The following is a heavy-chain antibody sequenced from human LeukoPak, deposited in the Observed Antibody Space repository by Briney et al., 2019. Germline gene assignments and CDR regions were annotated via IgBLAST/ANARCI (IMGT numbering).Heavy chain of an antibody. CDR3: AKRPDYGGNRAFDI. D-gene: IGHD4-23*01. CDR1: GGSISSSNW. CDR2: IYHSGST. V-gene: IGHV4-4*02. Sequence: SETLSLTCAVSGGSISSSNWWSWVRQPPGKGLEWIGEIYHSGSTNYNPSLKSRVTISVDTSKNQFSLKLSSVTAADTAVYYCAKRPDYGGNRAFDIWGQGTMVTVSS. J-gene: IGHJ3*02.